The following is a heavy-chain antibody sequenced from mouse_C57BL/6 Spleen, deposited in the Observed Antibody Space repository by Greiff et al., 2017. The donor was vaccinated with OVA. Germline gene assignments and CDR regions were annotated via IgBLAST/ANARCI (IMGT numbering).Heavy chain of an antibody. CDR3: ARGGFYGLYYFDY. V-gene: IGHV5-16*01. J-gene: IGHJ2*01. CDR2: INYDGSST. Sequence: DVHLVESEGGLVQPGSSMKLSCTASGFTFSDYYMAWVRQVPEKGLEWVANINYDGSSTYYLDSLKSRFIISRDNAKNILYLQMSSLKSEDTATYYCARGGFYGLYYFDYWGQGTTLTVSS. CDR1: GFTFSDYY. D-gene: IGHD2-2*01.